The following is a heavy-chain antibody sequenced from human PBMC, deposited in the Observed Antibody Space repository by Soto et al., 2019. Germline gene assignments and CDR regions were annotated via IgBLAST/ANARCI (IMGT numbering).Heavy chain of an antibody. CDR1: GFTVSSDY. CDR3: ARTFIGVAGYFDY. D-gene: IGHD6-19*01. Sequence: EVQLVESGGTLVQPGGSLRLSCAASGFTVSSDYMSWVRRAPGKGLEWVSVIYSGGDTHYADSVKARFTISRDNSKNSLYLQMNSLRAEDTAVYYCARTFIGVAGYFDYWGQGTLVTVSS. V-gene: IGHV3-66*01. J-gene: IGHJ4*02. CDR2: IYSGGDT.